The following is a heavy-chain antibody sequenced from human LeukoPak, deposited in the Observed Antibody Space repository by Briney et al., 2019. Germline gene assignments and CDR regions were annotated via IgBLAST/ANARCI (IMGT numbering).Heavy chain of an antibody. Sequence: GESLKISCKGSGYSFTSYWIGWVRQMPGKGLKWVGIIYPGDSDARYSPSFQGQVTISADKSISTAYLQWSSLKASDTAMYYCARQGSGYSPTYYYYMDVWGKGTTVTISS. J-gene: IGHJ6*03. CDR1: GYSFTSYW. D-gene: IGHD5-18*01. V-gene: IGHV5-51*01. CDR2: IYPGDSDA. CDR3: ARQGSGYSPTYYYYMDV.